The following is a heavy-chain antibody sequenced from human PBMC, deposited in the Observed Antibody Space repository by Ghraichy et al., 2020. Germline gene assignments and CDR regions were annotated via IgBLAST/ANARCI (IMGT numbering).Heavy chain of an antibody. V-gene: IGHV3-74*01. CDR1: GFTFSRYW. CDR2: TNSGGSSM. CDR3: AREYCSGGSCIFGTGGSHFDY. J-gene: IGHJ4*02. D-gene: IGHD2-15*01. Sequence: GGSLRLSCAASGFTFSRYWMHWVRQAPGEGLVWVSRTNSGGSSMVYADSVRGRFTISRDNAKNTLYLQMNSLRAEDTAVYYCAREYCSGGSCIFGTGGSHFDYWGQGTLVTVSS.